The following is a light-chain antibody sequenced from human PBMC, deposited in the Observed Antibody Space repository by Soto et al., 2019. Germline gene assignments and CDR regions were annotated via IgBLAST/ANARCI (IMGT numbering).Light chain of an antibody. V-gene: IGKV3-20*01. Sequence: EIVLTQSPGTLSLSPGETATLSCRASRSISNSFLASYQHKPGQAPRLLLYGAFNRATGVPDRFGGSGSGTDFTLTISRLEPEDSAVFYCLQYHSSPYTFGQGTKLEI. J-gene: IGKJ2*01. CDR3: LQYHSSPYT. CDR1: RSISNSF. CDR2: GAF.